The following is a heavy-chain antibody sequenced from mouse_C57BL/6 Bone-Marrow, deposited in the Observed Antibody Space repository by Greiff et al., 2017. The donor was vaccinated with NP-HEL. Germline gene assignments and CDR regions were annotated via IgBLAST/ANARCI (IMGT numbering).Heavy chain of an antibody. V-gene: IGHV10-1*01. J-gene: IGHJ2*01. D-gene: IGHD3-3*01. Sequence: EAGGGLVQPKGSLKLSCAASGFRLNTFALHWVRPAPGQGLEWVALVRSQCNECAPYSADSVQDKFTISRDDSESMLYLKMNNVKTEDTARDYCVRGGTGYFDYWGQGTTLTVSS. CDR3: VRGGTGYFDY. CDR1: GFRLNTFA. CDR2: VRSQCNECAP.